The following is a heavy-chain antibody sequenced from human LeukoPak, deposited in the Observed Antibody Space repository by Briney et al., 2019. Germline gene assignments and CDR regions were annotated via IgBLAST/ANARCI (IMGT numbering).Heavy chain of an antibody. J-gene: IGHJ4*02. Sequence: ASVKVSCKASGGTFNNFAICWVRQAPGQGLEWMGWINAGNGNTKYSQKFQGRVTITRDTSASTAYMELSSLRSEDTAVYYCATTGDLLGYCSSTSCLPHYWGQGTLVTVSS. D-gene: IGHD2-2*01. CDR3: ATTGDLLGYCSSTSCLPHY. CDR1: GGTFNNFA. V-gene: IGHV1-3*01. CDR2: INAGNGNT.